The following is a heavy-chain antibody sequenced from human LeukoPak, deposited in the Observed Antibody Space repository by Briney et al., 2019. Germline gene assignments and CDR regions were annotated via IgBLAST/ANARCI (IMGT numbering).Heavy chain of an antibody. CDR2: IWYDGSNK. CDR1: GFTFSSYG. CDR3: AREPEELGYFDY. D-gene: IGHD1-26*01. V-gene: IGHV3-33*01. J-gene: IGHJ4*02. Sequence: PGGSLRLSCAASGFTFSSYGMHWVRQAPGKGLEWVAVIWYDGSNKYYADSVKGRFTISRDNSKNTLYLQMNSLRAEDTAVYYCAREPEELGYFDYWGQGTLVTVSS.